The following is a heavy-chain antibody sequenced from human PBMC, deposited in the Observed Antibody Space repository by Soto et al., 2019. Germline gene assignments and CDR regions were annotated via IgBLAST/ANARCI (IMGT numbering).Heavy chain of an antibody. D-gene: IGHD3-22*01. CDR3: ARASYYDSSGYYWYFDL. J-gene: IGHJ2*01. CDR2: IYYSGST. CDR1: GGSISSGGYY. Sequence: PSETLSLTCTVSGGSISSGGYYWSWIRQHPGKGLEWIGYIYYSGSTYYNPSLKSRVTISVDTSKNQFSLKLSSVTAADTAVYYCARASYYDSSGYYWYFDLWGRGTLVTVSS. V-gene: IGHV4-31*03.